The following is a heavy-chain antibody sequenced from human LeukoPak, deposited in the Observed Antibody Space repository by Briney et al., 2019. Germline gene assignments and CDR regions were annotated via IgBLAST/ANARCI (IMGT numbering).Heavy chain of an antibody. Sequence: GGSLRLSCAASGFTFSSYSMNWVRQAPGKGLEWVSSISSSSSYIYYADSVKGRFTISRDNAKNSLYLQMNSLRAEDTAVYYCARDVQLERPSYNWFDPWGQGTLVTV. CDR3: ARDVQLERPSYNWFDP. J-gene: IGHJ5*02. D-gene: IGHD1-1*01. V-gene: IGHV3-21*01. CDR2: ISSSSSYI. CDR1: GFTFSSYS.